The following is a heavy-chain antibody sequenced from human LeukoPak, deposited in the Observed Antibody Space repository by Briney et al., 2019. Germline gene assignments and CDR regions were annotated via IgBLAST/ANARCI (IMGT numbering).Heavy chain of an antibody. V-gene: IGHV1-2*02. CDR1: GYTLTDYY. CDR2: ITPSSGGT. J-gene: IGHJ3*02. CDR3: AKVASTTRRHDAFDI. Sequence: GAPVKVSCKASGYTLTDYYIHWVRQAPGQGLEWMGWITPSSGGTIYAQKFQGRVTMTRDMSISTAYMELSRLRSDDTAVYYCAKVASTTRRHDAFDIWGQGTLVTVSS. D-gene: IGHD1-1*01.